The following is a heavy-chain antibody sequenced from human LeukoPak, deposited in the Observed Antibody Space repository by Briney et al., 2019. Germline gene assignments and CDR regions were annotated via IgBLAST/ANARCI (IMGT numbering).Heavy chain of an antibody. J-gene: IGHJ6*03. V-gene: IGHV3-7*01. Sequence: GGSLTLSCAASGFTFSSYWMSWVRQAPGKGLEWVANIKEDGTEKSYVDSVKGRFTISRDNAKNSLYLQMNSLRAEDTAVYYCARRDGGHYDILTGYYLYYYYMDVWGKGTTVTVSS. CDR2: IKEDGTEK. CDR3: ARRDGGHYDILTGYYLYYYYMDV. CDR1: GFTFSSYW. D-gene: IGHD3-9*01.